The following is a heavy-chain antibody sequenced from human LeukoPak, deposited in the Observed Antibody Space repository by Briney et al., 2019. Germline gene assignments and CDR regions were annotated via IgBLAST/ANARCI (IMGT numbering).Heavy chain of an antibody. Sequence: ASVKVSXKASGGTFRSYAISWVRQAPGQGLEWIGGIIPIFGTANYAQKFQSRVTITTDESTSTAYMELSSLRSEDTAVYYCAIAGIAAAGRSTDYWGQGTLVTVSS. CDR3: AIAGIAAAGRSTDY. J-gene: IGHJ4*02. CDR1: GGTFRSYA. V-gene: IGHV1-69*05. D-gene: IGHD6-13*01. CDR2: IIPIFGTA.